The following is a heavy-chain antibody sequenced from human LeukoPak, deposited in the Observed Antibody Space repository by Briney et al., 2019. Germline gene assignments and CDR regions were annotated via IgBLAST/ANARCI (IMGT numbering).Heavy chain of an antibody. CDR1: GYSISSSYY. D-gene: IGHD2-15*01. Sequence: SETLSLTCTVSGYSISSSYYWGWIRQPPGKGLEWIGSIYHSGSTYYNPSLKNRVAISVDTSKNQFSLKLSSVTAADTAVYYCARAAQIGYCSGGSCYRWFDPWGQGTLVTVSS. J-gene: IGHJ5*02. CDR3: ARAAQIGYCSGGSCYRWFDP. CDR2: IYHSGST. V-gene: IGHV4-38-2*02.